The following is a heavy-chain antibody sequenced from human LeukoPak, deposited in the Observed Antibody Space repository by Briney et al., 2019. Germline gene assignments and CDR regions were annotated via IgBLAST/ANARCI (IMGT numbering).Heavy chain of an antibody. Sequence: PGGSLRLSCAASGFTVSSNYMSWVRQAPGKGLEWVSVIYSGGSTYYADSVKGRFTISRDNSKNTLYLQMNSLRAEDTAVYYCARAGREVVVVAATPGWFDPWGQGTLVTVSS. J-gene: IGHJ5*02. V-gene: IGHV3-53*05. D-gene: IGHD2-15*01. CDR2: IYSGGST. CDR1: GFTVSSNY. CDR3: ARAGREVVVVAATPGWFDP.